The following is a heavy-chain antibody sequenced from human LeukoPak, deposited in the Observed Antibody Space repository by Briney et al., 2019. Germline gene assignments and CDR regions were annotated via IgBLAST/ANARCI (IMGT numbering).Heavy chain of an antibody. J-gene: IGHJ2*01. V-gene: IGHV4-34*01. CDR3: ARGVARHWYFDL. Sequence: SETLSLTCAVFGGSFSGYYWSWIRQPPGKGLEWIGEINHSGSVNYNPSLKSRVTISVDTSKDQFSLKLSSVTAADTAVYYCARGVARHWYFDLWGRGTLVTVSS. D-gene: IGHD2-15*01. CDR1: GGSFSGYY. CDR2: INHSGSV.